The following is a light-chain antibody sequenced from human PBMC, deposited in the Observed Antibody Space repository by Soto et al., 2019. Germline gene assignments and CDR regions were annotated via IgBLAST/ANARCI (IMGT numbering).Light chain of an antibody. CDR1: TIGSKN. J-gene: IGLJ2*01. Sequence: SYALTQSLSVSVALGQTARITCGGNTIGSKNGHWYQQNPGQAPVMVIYRNIHRPSGIAERFSGSNSGNTATLAIRSDQVGDEADYYCPVWDSNTVVFGGGTKLTVL. V-gene: IGLV3-9*01. CDR2: RNI. CDR3: PVWDSNTVV.